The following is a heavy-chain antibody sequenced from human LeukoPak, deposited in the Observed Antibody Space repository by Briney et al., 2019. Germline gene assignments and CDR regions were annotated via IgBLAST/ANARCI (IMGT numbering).Heavy chain of an antibody. CDR3: ARGPLGYDSSGYYFDY. Sequence: GGSLRLSCAASGFTFSSYWMSWVRQAPGKGLEWVANIKQDGSEKYYVDSVKGRFTISRDNAKNSLYLQMNSLRAEDTAVYYCARGPLGYDSSGYYFDYWGQGTLVTVSS. V-gene: IGHV3-7*01. J-gene: IGHJ4*02. CDR2: IKQDGSEK. CDR1: GFTFSSYW. D-gene: IGHD3-22*01.